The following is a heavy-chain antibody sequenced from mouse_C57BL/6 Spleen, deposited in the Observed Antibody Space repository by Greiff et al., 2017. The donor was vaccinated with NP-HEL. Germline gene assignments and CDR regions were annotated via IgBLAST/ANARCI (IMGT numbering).Heavy chain of an antibody. J-gene: IGHJ4*01. CDR2: IWRGGST. V-gene: IGHV2-5*01. Sequence: QVQLQQSGPGLVQPSQSLSITCTVSGFSLTSYGVHWVRQSPGKGLEWLGVIWRGGSTDYNAAFMSRLSITKDNSKSQVFFKMNSLQADDTAIYYCATDSDSSGLPYAMDYWGQGTSVTVSS. CDR1: GFSLTSYG. D-gene: IGHD3-2*02. CDR3: ATDSDSSGLPYAMDY.